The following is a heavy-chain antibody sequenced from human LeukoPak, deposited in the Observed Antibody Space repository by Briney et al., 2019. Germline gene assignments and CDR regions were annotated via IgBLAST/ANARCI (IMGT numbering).Heavy chain of an antibody. Sequence: SETLSLTCTVSGGSISSGSYYWSWIRQPAGKGLEWIGRIYTSGSTNYNPSLKSRVTISVDTSKNQFSLKLSSVTAADTAVYYCARDHRITMADYWGQGTLVTVS. CDR1: GGSISSGSYY. J-gene: IGHJ4*02. V-gene: IGHV4-61*02. D-gene: IGHD3-10*01. CDR3: ARDHRITMADY. CDR2: IYTSGST.